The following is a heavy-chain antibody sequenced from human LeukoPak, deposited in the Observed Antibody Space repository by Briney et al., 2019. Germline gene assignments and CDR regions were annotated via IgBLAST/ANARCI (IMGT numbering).Heavy chain of an antibody. D-gene: IGHD5-12*01. CDR1: GYSISSGYY. CDR2: IYHSGST. Sequence: PSETLSLTCTVSGYSISSGYYWGWIRPPPGKGLEWIGSIYHSGSTYYNPSLKSRVTISVDTSKNQFSLKLSSVTAADTAVYYCARVRIVATILGYFDYWGQGTLVTVSS. J-gene: IGHJ4*02. CDR3: ARVRIVATILGYFDY. V-gene: IGHV4-38-2*02.